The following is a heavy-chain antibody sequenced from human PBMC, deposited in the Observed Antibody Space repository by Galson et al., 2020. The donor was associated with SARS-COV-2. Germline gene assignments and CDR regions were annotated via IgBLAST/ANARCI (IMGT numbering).Heavy chain of an antibody. V-gene: IGHV3-7*01. CDR1: GFTSSNYW. D-gene: IGHD1-26*01. J-gene: IGHJ6*02. CDR3: ARDSAVAGGGDYGVDV. Sequence: GESLKISCAGSGFTSSNYWMSWVRQAPGKGLEWVVNIKQNGGEKYYADSVNGRFTISRDNANNPLYLQMNGLRVEDTAVYYCARDSAVAGGGDYGVDVWGQGTAVTVSS. CDR2: IKQNGGEK.